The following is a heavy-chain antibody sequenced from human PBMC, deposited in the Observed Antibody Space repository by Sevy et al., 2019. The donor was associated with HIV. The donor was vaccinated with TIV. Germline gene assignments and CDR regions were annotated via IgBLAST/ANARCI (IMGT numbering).Heavy chain of an antibody. CDR3: ARDLGIAVAGKGSLDY. V-gene: IGHV1-2*02. J-gene: IGHJ4*02. Sequence: ASVKVSCKASGYTFTGYYMHWVRQAPGQGLEWMGWINPNSGGTNYAQKFQGRVTMTRDTSISTAYMELSRLRSDDTAVYYCARDLGIAVAGKGSLDYWGQGTLVTVSS. CDR1: GYTFTGYY. D-gene: IGHD6-19*01. CDR2: INPNSGGT.